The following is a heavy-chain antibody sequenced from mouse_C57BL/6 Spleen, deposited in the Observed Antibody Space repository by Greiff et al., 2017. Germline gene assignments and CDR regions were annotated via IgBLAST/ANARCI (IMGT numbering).Heavy chain of an antibody. CDR1: GYAFSSSW. J-gene: IGHJ3*01. D-gene: IGHD2-4*01. V-gene: IGHV1-82*01. CDR2: IYPGDGDT. CDR3: ARKPRYCDCDGFAY. Sequence: QVQLQQSGPELVKPGASVKFSCKASGYAFSSSWMNWVKQRPGKGLEWIGRIYPGDGDTNYNGKFKGKATLTADKSSSTAYMQLSSLTSEDSAVYFCARKPRYCDCDGFAYWGQGTLVTVSA.